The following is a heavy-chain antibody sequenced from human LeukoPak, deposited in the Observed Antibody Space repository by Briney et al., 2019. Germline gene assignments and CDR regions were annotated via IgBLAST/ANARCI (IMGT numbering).Heavy chain of an antibody. J-gene: IGHJ4*02. CDR2: INHSGST. Sequence: SETLSLTCAVYGGSFSGYYRGWIRQPPGKGLDWIGEINHSGSTNYNPSLKSRVTISVDTSKNQFSLKLSSVTAADTAVYYCARHDHGYSSGRFDYWGQGTLVTVSS. V-gene: IGHV4-34*01. D-gene: IGHD5-18*01. CDR1: GGSFSGYY. CDR3: ARHDHGYSSGRFDY.